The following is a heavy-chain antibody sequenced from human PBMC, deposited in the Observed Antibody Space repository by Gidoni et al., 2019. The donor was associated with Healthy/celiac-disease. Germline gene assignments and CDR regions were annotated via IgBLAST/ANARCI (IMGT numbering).Heavy chain of an antibody. D-gene: IGHD6-19*01. CDR2: TIGCGGST. CDR3: AKASGCHWDCSFDL. Sequence: EVQLLECGGGLVWAGGSLRLSWAAAGFTFGSYAMRWVSQPPGKGLECVSATIGCGGSTYYSDSVKGRFTISIDNSKNTLYLQMNSLSAGDTAVYYCAKASGCHWDCSFDLWGRGTLVTVSS. J-gene: IGHJ2*01. V-gene: IGHV3-23*01. CDR1: GFTFGSYA.